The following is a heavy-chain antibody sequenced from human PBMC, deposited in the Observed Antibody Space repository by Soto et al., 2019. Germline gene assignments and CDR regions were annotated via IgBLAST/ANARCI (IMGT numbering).Heavy chain of an antibody. Sequence: SETLSLTCAVSGGSISSGGYSWSWIRQPPGKGLEWIGYIYHSGSTYYNPSLKSRVTISVDRSKNQFSLKLSSVTAADTTVYYCARGFPSNFDYWGQGTLVTVSS. J-gene: IGHJ4*02. CDR3: ARGFPSNFDY. V-gene: IGHV4-30-2*01. CDR2: IYHSGST. CDR1: GGSISSGGYS. D-gene: IGHD3-3*01.